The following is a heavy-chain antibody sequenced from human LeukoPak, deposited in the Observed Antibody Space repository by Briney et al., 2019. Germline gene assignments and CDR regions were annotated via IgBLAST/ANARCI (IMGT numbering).Heavy chain of an antibody. CDR1: GFTFSSYG. D-gene: IGHD3-22*01. J-gene: IGHJ4*02. CDR2: IWYDGSNK. V-gene: IGHV3-33*01. Sequence: PGGSLRLSCAASGFTFSSYGMHWVRQAPGKGLEWVALIWYDGSNKYYADSVKGRFTISRNNSKNTLYLQMNSLRAEDTAVYYCARDRYYDSTGYPFDYWGQGTLVTVSS. CDR3: ARDRYYDSTGYPFDY.